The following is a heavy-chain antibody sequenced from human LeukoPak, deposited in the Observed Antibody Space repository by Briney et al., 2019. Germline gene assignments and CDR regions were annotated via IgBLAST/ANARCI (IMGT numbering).Heavy chain of an antibody. J-gene: IGHJ3*02. D-gene: IGHD3-10*01. CDR1: GFSFSSYA. CDR3: ARGGRSFVAMVRGLIIGHAFDI. Sequence: GRSLRLSCVGSGFSFSSYAIHWVRQAPGKGLEWVAVISYDETNQYYADSVKGRFTVSRDNSNNTLHLQMNSLRDEDTAVYYCARGGRSFVAMVRGLIIGHAFDIWGHGTMVTVSS. V-gene: IGHV3-30-3*01. CDR2: ISYDETNQ.